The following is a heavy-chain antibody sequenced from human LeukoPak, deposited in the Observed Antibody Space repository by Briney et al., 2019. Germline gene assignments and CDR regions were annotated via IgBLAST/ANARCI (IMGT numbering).Heavy chain of an antibody. J-gene: IGHJ5*02. V-gene: IGHV3-23*01. CDR3: AKGSGSGTVHWFDP. Sequence: GGSLRLSCAASGFTFSSYAMSWVRQAPGKGLEWVSAISGSGGSTYYADSVKGRFTISRDNSKNTLYLQMTSLRAEDTAVYYCAKGSGSGTVHWFDPWGQGTLVTVSS. CDR1: GFTFSSYA. D-gene: IGHD3-10*01. CDR2: ISGSGGST.